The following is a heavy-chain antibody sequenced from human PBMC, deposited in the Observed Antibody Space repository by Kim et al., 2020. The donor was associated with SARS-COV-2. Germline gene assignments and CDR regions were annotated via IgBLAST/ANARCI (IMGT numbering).Heavy chain of an antibody. V-gene: IGHV4-59*01. CDR2: IDHTVIT. D-gene: IGHD6-13*01. CDR3: ARDSSPYRWYL. J-gene: IGHJ4*02. CDR1: GGSFNNFY. Sequence: SETLSLTCTVSGGSFNNFYWGWIRQPPGCRLDGIVHIDHTVITTSYPSPRSRVAISLDTSNSQFSLELRSLTAEDTAVYFCARDSSPYRWYLWGQGTLVTVSS.